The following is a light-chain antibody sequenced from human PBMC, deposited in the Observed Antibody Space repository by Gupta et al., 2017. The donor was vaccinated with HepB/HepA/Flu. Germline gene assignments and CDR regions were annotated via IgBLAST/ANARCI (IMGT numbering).Light chain of an antibody. J-gene: IGKJ4*01. CDR3: QQYNNWPLT. Sequence: PGERATLSCRASQSVSSNLAWYQQKPGQAPRLLIYGASTRATGIPARFSGSGSGTEFTITISRLQSEDFAVYYCQQYNNWPLTFGGGTKVEIK. CDR2: GAS. V-gene: IGKV3-15*01. CDR1: QSVSSN.